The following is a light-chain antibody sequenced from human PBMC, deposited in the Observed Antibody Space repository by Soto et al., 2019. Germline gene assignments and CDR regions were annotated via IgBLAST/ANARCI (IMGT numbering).Light chain of an antibody. CDR3: QQYGRSPST. CDR1: QSVSSSY. CDR2: GAS. Sequence: EIVLTQSPGTLSLSPGERATLSCRASQSVSSSYLAWYQQKPGQAPRPLIYGASSRATGIPDRFSGSGSGTDFTLTISRLEPEDFAVYYCQQYGRSPSTFGGGTKVEIK. J-gene: IGKJ4*01. V-gene: IGKV3-20*01.